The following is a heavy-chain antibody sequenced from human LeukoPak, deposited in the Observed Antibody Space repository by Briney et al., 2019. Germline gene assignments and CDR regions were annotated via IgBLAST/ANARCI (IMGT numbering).Heavy chain of an antibody. Sequence: GGSLRLSCTASGFAFSNYWMSWVRQTPGKGLEWVASIEQDGGEEYYVDSVKGRFTISRDNAENSLYLQMNSLRVDDTAVYYCARPSVLGPNSDYWGQGTLVTVSS. CDR2: IEQDGGEE. D-gene: IGHD2-2*01. V-gene: IGHV3-7*01. CDR3: ARPSVLGPNSDY. J-gene: IGHJ4*02. CDR1: GFAFSNYW.